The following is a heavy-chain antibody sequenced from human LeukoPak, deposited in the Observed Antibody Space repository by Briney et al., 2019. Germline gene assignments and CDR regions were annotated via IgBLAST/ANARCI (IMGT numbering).Heavy chain of an antibody. CDR1: GYSFASFY. J-gene: IGHJ5*02. CDR3: ARDEGESGSYLGAIVDP. V-gene: IGHV1-46*01. Sequence: ASVKVSCKASGYSFASFYMHWVQQAPGEGLEWMGIINPSGGSTSYAQKFQGRVTMTRDMSTRTVYMELSSLRSEDTAVYYCARDEGESGSYLGAIVDPWGQGTLVTVSS. CDR2: INPSGGST. D-gene: IGHD1-26*01.